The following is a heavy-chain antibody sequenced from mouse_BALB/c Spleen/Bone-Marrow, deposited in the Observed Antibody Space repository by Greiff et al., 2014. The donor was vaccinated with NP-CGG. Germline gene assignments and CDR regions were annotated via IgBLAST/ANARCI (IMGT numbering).Heavy chain of an antibody. Sequence: VQLQQSGTVLARPGAAVKMSCKASGYTFSNYWMHWIKQRPGQGLEWIGTIHPGNSDTTYNQKFKGKAKLTAVTYTSTAYMELSSLTNEDSAVYYCTTLARNNFDYWGQGTTLTVSS. V-gene: IGHV1-5*01. J-gene: IGHJ2*01. CDR2: IHPGNSDT. CDR1: GYTFSNYW. CDR3: TTLARNNFDY. D-gene: IGHD3-1*01.